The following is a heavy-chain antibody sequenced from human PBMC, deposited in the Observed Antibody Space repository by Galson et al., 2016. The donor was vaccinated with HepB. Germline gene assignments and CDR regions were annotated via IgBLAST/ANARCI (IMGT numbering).Heavy chain of an antibody. Sequence: SLRLSCAASGFIFSNYPMNWVRQAPGKGLEWVSYIRSSSSVIYYAESVKGRFTISRDNAKNSVYLEMSSLRVEDTAVYYCARDGDWAFDYWGQGILVTVSS. CDR2: IRSSSSVI. D-gene: IGHD2-21*01. CDR3: ARDGDWAFDY. CDR1: GFIFSNYP. V-gene: IGHV3-48*01. J-gene: IGHJ4*02.